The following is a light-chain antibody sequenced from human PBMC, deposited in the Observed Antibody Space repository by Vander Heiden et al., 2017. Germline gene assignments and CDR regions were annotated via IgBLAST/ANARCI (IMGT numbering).Light chain of an antibody. CDR3: SSYTSSSRV. Sequence: QSALTQPASVSGSPGQASTISCPGTSSDVGGYNYVSWYQQHPGKAPKLMIYDVSNRPSGVSNRFSGSKSGNTASLTISGLQAEDEADYYCSSYTSSSRVFGGGTKLTVL. J-gene: IGLJ2*01. CDR1: SSDVGGYNY. CDR2: DVS. V-gene: IGLV2-14*01.